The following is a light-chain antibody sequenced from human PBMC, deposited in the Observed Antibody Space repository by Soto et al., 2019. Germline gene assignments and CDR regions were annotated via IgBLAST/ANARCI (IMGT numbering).Light chain of an antibody. CDR1: QSISRY. V-gene: IGKV1-39*01. CDR3: QQYNSYSPWT. J-gene: IGKJ1*01. CDR2: VAS. Sequence: DIQMTQSPSSLSASVGDRFTITCRASQSISRYLNWYQQKPGKAPNLLIYVASSLQSEVPSRFSGSGSGTEFTLTISSLQPDDFATYYCQQYNSYSPWTFGQGTKVDI.